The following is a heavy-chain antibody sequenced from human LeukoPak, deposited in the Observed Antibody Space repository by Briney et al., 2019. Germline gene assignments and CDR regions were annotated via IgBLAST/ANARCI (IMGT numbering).Heavy chain of an antibody. CDR2: INPNSGGT. CDR1: GYTFTGYY. V-gene: IGHV1-2*02. J-gene: IGHJ5*02. CDR3: ARSPRIVVVPAAMIVDP. Sequence: ASVKVSCKASGYTFTGYYMHWVRQAPGQGLEWMGWINPNSGGTNYAQKFQGRVTMTRDTSISTAYMELRSLRSDDTAVYYCARSPRIVVVPAAMIVDPWGQGTLVTVSS. D-gene: IGHD2-2*01.